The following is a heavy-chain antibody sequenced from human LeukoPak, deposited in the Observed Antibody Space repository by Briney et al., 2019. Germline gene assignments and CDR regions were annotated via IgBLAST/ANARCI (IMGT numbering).Heavy chain of an antibody. CDR1: GYTFTTYA. CDR3: ARGDCTSTSCYPNLDY. CDR2: ISSYNGNT. V-gene: IGHV1-18*01. J-gene: IGHJ4*02. D-gene: IGHD2-2*01. Sequence: ASVKVSCKASGYTFTTYAISWVRQAPGQGLEWMGWISSYNGNTKYAQKIQGRVTMTTDTSTSTAYMELRSLRSDDTAVYYCARGDCTSTSCYPNLDYWGQGTLVTVSS.